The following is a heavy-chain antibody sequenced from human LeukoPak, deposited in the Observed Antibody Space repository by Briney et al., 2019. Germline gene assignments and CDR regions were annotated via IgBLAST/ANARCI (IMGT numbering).Heavy chain of an antibody. Sequence: SETLSLTCTVSGGSISSSSYYWGWIRQPPGKGLEWIASIYYSGSTYYNPSLKSRVTISVDTSKNKFSLKLSSVTAADTAVYYCARDWGYCINGVCYAFDYWGQGTLVTVSS. CDR3: ARDWGYCINGVCYAFDY. CDR1: GGSISSSSYY. J-gene: IGHJ4*02. V-gene: IGHV4-39*02. CDR2: IYYSGST. D-gene: IGHD2-8*01.